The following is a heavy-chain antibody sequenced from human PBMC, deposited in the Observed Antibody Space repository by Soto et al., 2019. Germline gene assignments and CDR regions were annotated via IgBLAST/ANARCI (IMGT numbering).Heavy chain of an antibody. V-gene: IGHV3-53*01. CDR2: IYTAGGT. CDR3: ARALPVAKGGFDP. Sequence: GGSLRLSCAASGFTVSNTYMTWVRQPPGKGLECVSVIYTAGGTNYADSVKGRFIISRDNSKSTLYLQMNSLRAEDTAVYYCARALPVAKGGFDPWGQGTLVTVSS. CDR1: GFTVSNTY. J-gene: IGHJ5*02. D-gene: IGHD2-2*01.